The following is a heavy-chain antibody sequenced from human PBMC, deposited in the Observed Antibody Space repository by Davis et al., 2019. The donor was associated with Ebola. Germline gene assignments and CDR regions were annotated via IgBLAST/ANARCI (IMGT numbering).Heavy chain of an antibody. J-gene: IGHJ4*02. CDR3: TTVGFYGSYYDSSGYYFDY. Sequence: GESLKISCAASGFTFSNAWMSWVRQAPGKGLEWVGRIKSKTDGGTTDYAAPVKGGFTISRDDSKNTLYLQMNSLKTEDTAVYYCTTVGFYGSYYDSSGYYFDYWGQGTLVTVSS. CDR1: GFTFSNAW. V-gene: IGHV3-15*01. CDR2: IKSKTDGGTT. D-gene: IGHD3-22*01.